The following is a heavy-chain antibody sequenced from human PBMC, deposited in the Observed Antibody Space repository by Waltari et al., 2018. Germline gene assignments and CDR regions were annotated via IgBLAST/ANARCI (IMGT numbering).Heavy chain of an antibody. J-gene: IGHJ4*02. CDR2: IIPIFGTT. CDR3: ATWGAASVNPYFDN. CDR1: GGTFNSFA. Sequence: QVQLVQSGAEVKKPGSSMKVSCKASGGTFNSFALSWGRQAPGQRLEWMGGIIPIFGTTNYAQMFQDRVTITADESTSTAHMELSSLTSEDTAVYYCATWGAASVNPYFDNWGQGTLVTVSS. D-gene: IGHD6-13*01. V-gene: IGHV1-69*01.